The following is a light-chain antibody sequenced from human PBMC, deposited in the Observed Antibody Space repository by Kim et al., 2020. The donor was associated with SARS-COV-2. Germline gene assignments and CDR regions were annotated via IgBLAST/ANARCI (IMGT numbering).Light chain of an antibody. J-gene: IGLJ3*02. CDR3: QSYDSSLWV. V-gene: IGLV6-57*01. CDR1: SGSIASNY. Sequence: GKTVTISDTRSSGSIASNYVQWYQQRPGSSPTTVIYEDNQRPSGVPDRFSGSIDSSSNSASLTISGLKTEDEADYYCQSYDSSLWVFGGGTKLTVL. CDR2: EDN.